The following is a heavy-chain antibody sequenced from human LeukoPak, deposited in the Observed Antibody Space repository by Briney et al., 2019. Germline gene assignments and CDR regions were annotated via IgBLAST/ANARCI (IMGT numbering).Heavy chain of an antibody. CDR2: IYPGDSDT. Sequence: GESLKISCKGSGYSFTSYWIGWVRQMPGKGVEWMVIIYPGDSDTRYSPSFQGQVTISADKSISTAYLQWSSLKASDTAMYYCARHRGGGQLVPLGAFDIWGQGTMVTVSS. D-gene: IGHD6-13*01. J-gene: IGHJ3*02. CDR1: GYSFTSYW. CDR3: ARHRGGGQLVPLGAFDI. V-gene: IGHV5-51*01.